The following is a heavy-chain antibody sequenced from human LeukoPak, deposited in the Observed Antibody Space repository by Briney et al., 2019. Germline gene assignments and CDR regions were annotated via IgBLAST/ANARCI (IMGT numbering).Heavy chain of an antibody. V-gene: IGHV4-34*01. CDR2: INHSGST. D-gene: IGHD2-2*01. J-gene: IGHJ5*02. CDR3: ARGEYCSSTSCYYWRPNNWFDP. CDR1: GGSFSGYY. Sequence: SETLSLTCAVYGGSFSGYYWSWIHQPPGKGLEWIGEINHSGSTNYNPSLKSRVTISVDTSKNQFSLKLSSVTAADTAVYYCARGEYCSSTSCYYWRPNNWFDPWGQGTLVTVSS.